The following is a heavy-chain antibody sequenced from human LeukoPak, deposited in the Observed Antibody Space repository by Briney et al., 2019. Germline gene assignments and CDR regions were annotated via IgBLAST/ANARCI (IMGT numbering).Heavy chain of an antibody. V-gene: IGHV3-66*01. CDR1: GFTVSSNY. CDR2: IYSGGST. D-gene: IGHD6-13*01. CDR3: AKDPSGYSSNWDYFDY. J-gene: IGHJ4*02. Sequence: PGGSLRLSCAASGFTVSSNYMSWVRQAPGKGLEWVSVIYSGGSTYYADSVKGRFTISRDNSKNTLYLQMNSLTVEDTAVYYCAKDPSGYSSNWDYFDYWGQGTLVTVSS.